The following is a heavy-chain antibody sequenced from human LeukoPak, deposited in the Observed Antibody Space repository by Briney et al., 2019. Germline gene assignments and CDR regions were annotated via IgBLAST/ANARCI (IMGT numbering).Heavy chain of an antibody. V-gene: IGHV4-61*02. CDR2: IYTSGST. Sequence: KSSETLSLTCTVSGGSISSGSYYWSWIRQPAGKGLEWIGRIYTSGSTNYNPSLKSRVTISVDTSKNQFSLKLSSVTATDTAVYYCAREVESFDYWGQGTLVTVSS. CDR3: AREVESFDY. D-gene: IGHD1-1*01. J-gene: IGHJ4*02. CDR1: GGSISSGSYY.